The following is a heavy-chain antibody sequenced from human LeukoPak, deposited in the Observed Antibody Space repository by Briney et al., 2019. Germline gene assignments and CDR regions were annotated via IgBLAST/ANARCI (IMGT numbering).Heavy chain of an antibody. V-gene: IGHV3-30*02. D-gene: IGHD2-2*01. CDR2: IRFDGSSE. CDR3: AKGAAGCSSTSCHYYYYYYMDV. CDR1: GFTFSSYD. J-gene: IGHJ6*03. Sequence: GGSLRLSCAASGFTFSSYDLHWVRQPPGKGLEWVAFIRFDGSSEYNADSVRGRFTISRDNSKNTLYLQMNSLRAEDTAVYYCAKGAAGCSSTSCHYYYYYYMDVWGKGTTVTVSS.